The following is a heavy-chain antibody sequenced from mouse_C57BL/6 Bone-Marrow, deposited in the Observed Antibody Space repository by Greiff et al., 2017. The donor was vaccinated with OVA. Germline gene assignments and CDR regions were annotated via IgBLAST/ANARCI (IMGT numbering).Heavy chain of an antibody. CDR1: GYTFTSYW. CDR2: IDPSDSYT. J-gene: IGHJ2*01. D-gene: IGHD2-5*01. V-gene: IGHV1-50*01. Sequence: QVHVKQPGAELVKPGASVKLSCKASGYTFTSYWMQWVKQRPGQGLEWIGEIDPSDSYTNYNQKFKGKATLTVDTSSSTAYMQLSSLTSEDSAVYYCARVYYSKRGYFDYWGQGTTLTVSS. CDR3: ARVYYSKRGYFDY.